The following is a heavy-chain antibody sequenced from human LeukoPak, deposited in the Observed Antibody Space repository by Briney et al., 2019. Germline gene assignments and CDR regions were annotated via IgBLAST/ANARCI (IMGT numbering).Heavy chain of an antibody. CDR3: AGHDCSGGSCYFDY. J-gene: IGHJ4*02. CDR2: IYYSGST. D-gene: IGHD2-15*01. Sequence: SETLSLTCAVYGGSFSGYYWSWIRQPPGKGLEWIGYIYYSGSTYYNPSLKSRVAISVDTSKNQFSLKLSSVTAADTAVYYCAGHDCSGGSCYFDYWGQGTLVTVSS. V-gene: IGHV4-59*06. CDR1: GGSFSGYY.